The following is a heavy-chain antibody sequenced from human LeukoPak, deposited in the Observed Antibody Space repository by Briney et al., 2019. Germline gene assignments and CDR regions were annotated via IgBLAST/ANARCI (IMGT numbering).Heavy chain of an antibody. V-gene: IGHV4-4*07. D-gene: IGHD3-22*01. J-gene: IGHJ4*02. CDR3: ARQKRDDSSGYYPWYFDY. Sequence: SETLSLTCTVSGGSISSYYWSWIRQPAGKGLEWIGRIYTSGSTNYNPSLKSRVTMSVDTSKNQFSLKLSSVTAADTAVYYCARQKRDDSSGYYPWYFDYWGQGTLVTVSS. CDR1: GGSISSYY. CDR2: IYTSGST.